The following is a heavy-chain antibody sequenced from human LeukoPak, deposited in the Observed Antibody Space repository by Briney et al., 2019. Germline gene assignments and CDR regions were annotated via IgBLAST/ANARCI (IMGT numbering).Heavy chain of an antibody. V-gene: IGHV4-59*01. CDR3: ARTSRHFYGSGTNLTPWPAGMDV. CDR1: GASMSGFF. D-gene: IGHD3-10*01. Sequence: PSETLSLTCTVSGASMSGFFWTWIRQPPGRALEWIGSIYYSGSSTKYNPSLKSRVTISVDTSKSQFSLNLNSATAADTAVYYCARTSRHFYGSGTNLTPWPAGMDVWGQGTTVTVSS. J-gene: IGHJ6*02. CDR2: IYYSGSST.